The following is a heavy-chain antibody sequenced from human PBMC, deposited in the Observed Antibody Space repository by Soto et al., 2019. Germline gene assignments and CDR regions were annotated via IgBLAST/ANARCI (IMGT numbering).Heavy chain of an antibody. CDR2: INAGNGNT. D-gene: IGHD2-2*01. CDR3: ARGGDIVLVPAAYYYYYYGMYV. Sequence: QVQLVQSGAEVKKPGASVKVSCKASGYTFTSYAMHWVRQAPGQRLEWMGWINAGNGNTKYSQKFQGRVTITRDTSASTAYMELSSLRSEDTAVYYCARGGDIVLVPAAYYYYYYGMYVWGQGTTVTVSS. J-gene: IGHJ6*02. CDR1: GYTFTSYA. V-gene: IGHV1-3*01.